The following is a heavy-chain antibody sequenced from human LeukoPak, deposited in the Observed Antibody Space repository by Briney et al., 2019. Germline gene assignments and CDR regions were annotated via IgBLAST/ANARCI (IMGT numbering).Heavy chain of an antibody. J-gene: IGHJ4*02. Sequence: PGGSLRLSCAASGSIFSSYAMHWVRQAPGKGLEWVAVISYDGSDKYYADSVKGRFTISRDNSKNTLYLQMNSLRTEDTAVYYCARDRSLGDILAGYSDYWGQGTLVTVSS. D-gene: IGHD3-9*01. CDR2: ISYDGSDK. CDR1: GSIFSSYA. CDR3: ARDRSLGDILAGYSDY. V-gene: IGHV3-30-3*01.